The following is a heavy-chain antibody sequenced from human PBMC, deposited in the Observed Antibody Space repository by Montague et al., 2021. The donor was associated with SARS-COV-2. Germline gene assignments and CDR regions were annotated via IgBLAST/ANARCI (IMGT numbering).Heavy chain of an antibody. Sequence: SETLSLTCAVSGGSITVRRYDWGWIRKPPGKGLEWIGSVHYTGTTSYNASLKSRLTISVDTSENQFSLKMTSVTASDTAVYYCARHRANAGSFDIWGQGTMVTVSS. D-gene: IGHD1-1*01. CDR3: ARHRANAGSFDI. CDR1: GGSITVRRYD. J-gene: IGHJ3*02. V-gene: IGHV4-39*01. CDR2: VHYTGTT.